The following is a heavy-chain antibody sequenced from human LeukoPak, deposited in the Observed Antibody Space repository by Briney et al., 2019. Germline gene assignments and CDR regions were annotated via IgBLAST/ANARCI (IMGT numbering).Heavy chain of an antibody. CDR2: ISSSSSTI. CDR1: GFTFSSYS. D-gene: IGHD6-13*01. CDR3: ARDRSNLGYSSSWYGY. J-gene: IGHJ4*02. Sequence: GGSLRLSCAASGFTFSSYSMNWVRQAPGKGLEWVSYISSSSSTIYYADSVKGRFTISRDNAKNSLYLQMNSLRAEDTAVYYCARDRSNLGYSSSWYGYWGQGTLVTVSS. V-gene: IGHV3-48*04.